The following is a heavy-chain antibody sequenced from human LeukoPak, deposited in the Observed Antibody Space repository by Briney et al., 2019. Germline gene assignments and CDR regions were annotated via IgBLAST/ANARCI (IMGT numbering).Heavy chain of an antibody. CDR2: ISGSGGST. CDR3: AKLAGYCSGGSCYSWVLDY. Sequence: GGSLRLSCAASGFTFSSYAMSWVRQAPGKGLEWVSAISGSGGSTYYADSVKGRFTISRDNSKNALYLQMNSLRAEDTAVYYCAKLAGYCSGGSCYSWVLDYWGQGTLVTVSS. V-gene: IGHV3-23*01. D-gene: IGHD2-15*01. J-gene: IGHJ4*02. CDR1: GFTFSSYA.